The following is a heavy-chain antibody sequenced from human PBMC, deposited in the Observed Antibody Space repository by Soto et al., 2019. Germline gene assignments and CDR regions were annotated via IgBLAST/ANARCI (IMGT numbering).Heavy chain of an antibody. CDR3: AKALMRGYSGYGVHYYYGMDV. Sequence: GGSLRLSCASSGFTFSSYGMHWFRQAPGNGVDWVAVISYDGSNKYYADSVKGRFTISRDNSKNTPYLQMNSLRAEDTAVYYCAKALMRGYSGYGVHYYYGMDVWGQGTTVTVSS. J-gene: IGHJ6*02. CDR1: GFTFSSYG. CDR2: ISYDGSNK. V-gene: IGHV3-30*18. D-gene: IGHD5-12*01.